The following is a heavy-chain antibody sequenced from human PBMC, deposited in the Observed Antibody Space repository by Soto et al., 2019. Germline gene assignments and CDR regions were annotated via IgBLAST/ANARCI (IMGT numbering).Heavy chain of an antibody. J-gene: IGHJ4*02. D-gene: IGHD5-12*01. Sequence: QVQLVQSGAEVKKPGASVKVSCKASGYTFTSYAMHWVRQAPGQRLEWMGWINAGNGNTKYSQKFQGRVTITRDTSASTAYMELSSLRSEDTAVYYCARDHILSGYETLDYWGQGTLVTVSS. CDR3: ARDHILSGYETLDY. CDR1: GYTFTSYA. V-gene: IGHV1-3*01. CDR2: INAGNGNT.